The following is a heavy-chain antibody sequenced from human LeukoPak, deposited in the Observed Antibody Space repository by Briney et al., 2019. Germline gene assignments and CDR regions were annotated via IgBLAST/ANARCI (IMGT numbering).Heavy chain of an antibody. V-gene: IGHV1-69*05. CDR1: GGTFSSYA. CDR3: ARDRITIFGVVTTFYYFDY. Sequence: SVKVSCKASGGTFSSYAISWVRQAPGQGLEWMGGIIPIFGTANYAQKLQGRVTMTTDTSTSTAYMELRSPRSDDTAVYYCARDRITIFGVVTTFYYFDYWGQGTLVTVSS. J-gene: IGHJ4*02. CDR2: IIPIFGTA. D-gene: IGHD3-3*01.